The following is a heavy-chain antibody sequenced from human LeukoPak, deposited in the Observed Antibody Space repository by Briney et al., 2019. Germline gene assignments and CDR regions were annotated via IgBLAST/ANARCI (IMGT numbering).Heavy chain of an antibody. J-gene: IGHJ4*02. D-gene: IGHD5-24*01. V-gene: IGHV3-23*01. CDR3: AKNRGAHNLAGFDS. CDR2: ISASGADS. Sequence: GGSLRLSCAASGFTFSNYAMSWVRQAPGKGLERISGISASGADSMNADSVKGRFTISRDNSRNTLYLQMTSLRAEDTAVYYCAKNRGAHNLAGFDSWGQGTLVTVSS. CDR1: GFTFSNYA.